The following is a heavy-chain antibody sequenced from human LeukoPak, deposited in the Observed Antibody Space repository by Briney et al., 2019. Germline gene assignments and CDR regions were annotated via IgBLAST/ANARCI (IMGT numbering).Heavy chain of an antibody. CDR1: GFIFSGYY. Sequence: GGSLRLSCAASGFIFSGYYMSWIRQAPGKGLEWISYISSSGSTKYYADSVKGRFTISRDNAKNSLYLQMNSLRAEDTAVYYCARLRYCSSSSCYGLYYFDHWGQGTLVTVSS. V-gene: IGHV3-11*01. CDR3: ARLRYCSSSSCYGLYYFDH. J-gene: IGHJ4*02. CDR2: ISSSGSTK. D-gene: IGHD2-2*01.